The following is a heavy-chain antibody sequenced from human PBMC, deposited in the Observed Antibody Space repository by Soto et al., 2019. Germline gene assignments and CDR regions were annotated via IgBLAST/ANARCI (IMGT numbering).Heavy chain of an antibody. J-gene: IGHJ6*01. D-gene: IGHD6-6*01. CDR2: IDGRGSSR. CDR3: AREMDAQEYLDGMDV. CDR1: GFSLSSHE. Sequence: EVQLVQSGGGLVQPGGSLRLSCAAPGFSLSSHEMHWVRQAPGKGLEWVAYIDGRGSSRFYADSVRGRFTIPRDNAKNSLFLQMNGLRAEDTAVYYCAREMDAQEYLDGMDVWGQGTTVSVSS. V-gene: IGHV3-48*03.